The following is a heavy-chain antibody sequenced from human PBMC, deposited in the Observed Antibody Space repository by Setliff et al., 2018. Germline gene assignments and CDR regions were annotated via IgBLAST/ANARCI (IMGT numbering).Heavy chain of an antibody. V-gene: IGHV1-2*06. CDR3: VRQDILTSYYMFDY. CDR2: FHPYSGHT. CDR1: GYTFNNYF. D-gene: IGHD3-9*01. Sequence: ASVKVSCKASGYTFNNYFLHWVRQAPGQGLEWMGRFHPYSGHTNYAQNFQGGVTMTMXXXITTVXXXXXXXTSDDTAVYYCVRQDILTSYYMFDYWGQGTLVTVSS. J-gene: IGHJ4*02.